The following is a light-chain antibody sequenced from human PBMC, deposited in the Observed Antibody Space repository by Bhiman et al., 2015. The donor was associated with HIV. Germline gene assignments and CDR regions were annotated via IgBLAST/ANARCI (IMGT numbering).Light chain of an antibody. CDR1: SSNIGTNT. CDR3: QSYDSSLSAWV. CDR2: GI. V-gene: IGLV1-44*01. Sequence: QSVLTQPPSASGTPGQRVTISCSGSSSNIGTNTVNWYQQLPGTAPQTPHSIGIISGPQGSLTDSRGSKSGTSASLAISGLQAEDEADYYCQSYDSSLSAWVFGGGTKRDRP. J-gene: IGLJ3*02.